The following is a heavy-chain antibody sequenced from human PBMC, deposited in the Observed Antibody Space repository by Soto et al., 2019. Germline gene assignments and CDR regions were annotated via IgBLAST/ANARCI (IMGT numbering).Heavy chain of an antibody. CDR1: GFTFSDYY. CDR3: ASTLPRELLYWCCAFDI. V-gene: IGHV3-11*01. J-gene: IGHJ3*02. D-gene: IGHD2-15*01. CDR2: ISSSGSTI. Sequence: GGSLRLSCAASGFTFSDYYMSWIRQAPGKGLEWVSYISSSGSTIYYADSVKGRFTISRDNAKNSLYLQMNSLRAEDTAVYYCASTLPRELLYWCCAFDIWGQGTMVTVSS.